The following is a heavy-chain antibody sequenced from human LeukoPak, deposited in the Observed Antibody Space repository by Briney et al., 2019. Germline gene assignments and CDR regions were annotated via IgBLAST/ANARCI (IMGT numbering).Heavy chain of an antibody. Sequence: SETLSLTCTVSGGSIRSSNYYWGWSRQPPGKGLEWIGTIYYSGTTYYNPSLKSRVTISVDTSRNQFSLNVTSVTAADTAVYYCARQASQPRSAGYFDYWGRGTLVTASS. V-gene: IGHV4-39*01. D-gene: IGHD1-14*01. CDR2: IYYSGTT. CDR3: ARQASQPRSAGYFDY. J-gene: IGHJ4*02. CDR1: GGSIRSSNYY.